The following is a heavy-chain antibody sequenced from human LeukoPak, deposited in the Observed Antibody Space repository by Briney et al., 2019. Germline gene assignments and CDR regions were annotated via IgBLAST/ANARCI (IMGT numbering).Heavy chain of an antibody. CDR1: GYTFTSYN. V-gene: IGHV1-46*01. CDR3: ARDQYDTWSRRGNFDS. Sequence: ASVKVSCKASGYTFTSYNMHWVRQAPGQGLEWMGIINPSGGSTSYAQKFQGRVTMTRDTSTSTVYMELSSLRVEDTAVFYCARDQYDTWSRRGNFDSWGQGTLVIVSS. D-gene: IGHD3-3*01. CDR2: INPSGGST. J-gene: IGHJ4*02.